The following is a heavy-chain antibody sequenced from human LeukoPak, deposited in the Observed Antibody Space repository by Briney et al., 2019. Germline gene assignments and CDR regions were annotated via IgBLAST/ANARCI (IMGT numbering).Heavy chain of an antibody. CDR2: ISSDGGST. V-gene: IGHV3-64*01. CDR3: RRGGAAPAVDY. J-gene: IGHJ4*02. Sequence: PGGSLRLSCAASGFTFSNYSMHWVRQAPGEGLEYVSAISSDGGSTYYANSVKGRFTISRDNSKNTLYLQMGSLRAEDMAVYFCRRGGAAPAVDYWGQGTLVTVSS. D-gene: IGHD6-25*01. CDR1: GFTFSNYS.